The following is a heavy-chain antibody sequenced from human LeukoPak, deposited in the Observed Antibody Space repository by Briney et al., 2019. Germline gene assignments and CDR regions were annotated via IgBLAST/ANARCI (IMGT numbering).Heavy chain of an antibody. V-gene: IGHV3-74*01. CDR1: GFTFSSHW. Sequence: SGGSLRLSCEVSGFTFSSHWMHWVRQAPGKGRVWVSRINHDGSDTIYADSVKGRFTISRDNAKNTVYLQMNSLRAEDTAVYYCIRSNGWPDHWGLGTLVTVSS. CDR2: INHDGSDT. CDR3: IRSNGWPDH. D-gene: IGHD6-19*01. J-gene: IGHJ4*02.